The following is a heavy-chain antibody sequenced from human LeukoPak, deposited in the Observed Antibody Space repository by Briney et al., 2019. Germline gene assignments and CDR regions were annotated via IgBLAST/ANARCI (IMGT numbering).Heavy chain of an antibody. CDR3: AKDLSYTSGASDH. CDR1: GFTFSAFA. J-gene: IGHJ4*02. D-gene: IGHD6-19*01. CDR2: ITGDDYNT. V-gene: IGHV3-23*01. Sequence: GGSLRLSCAASGFTFSAFAMTWVRQAPGKGLEWVSTITGDDYNTYSADSVKGRITFSRDNSKNTLSLQLRSLRAEDTAVYYCAKDLSYTSGASDHWGQGTLVTVSS.